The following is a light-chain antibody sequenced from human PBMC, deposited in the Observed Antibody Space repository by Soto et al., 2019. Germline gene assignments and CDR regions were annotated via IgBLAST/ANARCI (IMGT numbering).Light chain of an antibody. V-gene: IGLV1-44*01. CDR2: SND. CDR1: SSNIGTNT. CDR3: SSYTSSISLEV. Sequence: QSVLTQPPSASGTPGQRVTISCSGSSSNIGTNTVNWYQQLPGTAPKLLIYSNDQRPSGVPDRFSGSKSGTSASLAISGLQSEDEADYYCSSYTSSISLEVFGTGTKLTVL. J-gene: IGLJ1*01.